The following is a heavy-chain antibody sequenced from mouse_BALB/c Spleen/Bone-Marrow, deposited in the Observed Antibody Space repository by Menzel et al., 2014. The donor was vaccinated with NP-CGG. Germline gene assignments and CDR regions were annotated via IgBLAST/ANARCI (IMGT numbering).Heavy chain of an antibody. Sequence: EVQLVESGGGLVQPGGSLKLSCATSGFTFSDYYMYWVRQTPEKRLEWVAYISNGGGSTYYPDTVKGRFTISRDNTKNTLYLQMRRLKSEDTAMYYCARHLYGNYGAMDYWGQGTSVTVSS. D-gene: IGHD2-1*01. CDR3: ARHLYGNYGAMDY. CDR1: GFTFSDYY. V-gene: IGHV5-12*02. J-gene: IGHJ4*01. CDR2: ISNGGGST.